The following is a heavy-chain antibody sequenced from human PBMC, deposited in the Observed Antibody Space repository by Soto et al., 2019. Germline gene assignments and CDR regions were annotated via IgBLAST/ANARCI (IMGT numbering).Heavy chain of an antibody. CDR2: IRSKAYGGTT. CDR3: TRGLAKYCSGGSCVDAFDI. D-gene: IGHD2-15*01. J-gene: IGHJ3*02. CDR1: GFTFGDYA. V-gene: IGHV3-49*03. Sequence: EVQLVESGGGLVQPGRSLRLSCTASGFTFGDYAMSWFRQAPGKGLEWVGFIRSKAYGGTTEYAASVKGRFTISRDDSKIIAYLQMNSMKTEDTAVYYCTRGLAKYCSGGSCVDAFDIWGQGTMVTVSS.